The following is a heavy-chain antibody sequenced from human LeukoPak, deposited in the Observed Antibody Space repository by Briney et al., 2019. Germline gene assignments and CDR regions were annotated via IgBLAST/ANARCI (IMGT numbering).Heavy chain of an antibody. V-gene: IGHV4-61*02. Sequence: SQTLSLTCTVSGGSISSGSYYWSWIRQPAGKGLEWIVRIYTSGSTNYNPSLKSRVTISVDTSKNQFSLKLSSVTAADTAVYYCARGGRFLEWYYYYGMDVRGQGTTVTVSS. CDR2: IYTSGST. CDR1: GGSISSGSYY. J-gene: IGHJ6*02. CDR3: ARGGRFLEWYYYYGMDV. D-gene: IGHD3-3*01.